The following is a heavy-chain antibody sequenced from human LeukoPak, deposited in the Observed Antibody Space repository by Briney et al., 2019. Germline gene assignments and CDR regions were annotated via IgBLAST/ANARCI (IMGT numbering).Heavy chain of an antibody. V-gene: IGHV3-23*01. CDR1: GFTFSSYG. Sequence: GGSLRLSCAASGFTFSSYGMSWVRQAPGKGLEWVSAISGSGGSTYYADSVKGRFTISRDNSKNTLYLQMNSLRAEDTAVYYCAKSNYYDSSGYSHEDYWGQGTLVTVSS. J-gene: IGHJ4*02. D-gene: IGHD3-22*01. CDR3: AKSNYYDSSGYSHEDY. CDR2: ISGSGGST.